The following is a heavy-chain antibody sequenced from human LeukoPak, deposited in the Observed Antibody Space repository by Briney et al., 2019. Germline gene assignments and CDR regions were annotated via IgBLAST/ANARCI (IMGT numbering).Heavy chain of an antibody. D-gene: IGHD3-10*01. CDR1: GFTFSSYE. Sequence: GGSLRLSCAASGFTFSSYEMDWVRQAPGKGLEWVSYISSGSTIYYADSVKGRFTISRDNAKNSLYLQMNSLRAEDTAVYYCAREHYYYGSGSYNWFDPWGQGTLVTVSS. CDR3: AREHYYYGSGSYNWFDP. V-gene: IGHV3-48*03. CDR2: ISSGSTI. J-gene: IGHJ5*02.